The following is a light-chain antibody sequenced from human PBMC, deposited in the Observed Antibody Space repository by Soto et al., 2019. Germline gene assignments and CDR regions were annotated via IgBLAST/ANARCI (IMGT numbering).Light chain of an antibody. CDR1: QSINTW. J-gene: IGKJ2*01. Sequence: DIQITQSPSTVSASVGDRVTITCRASQSINTWLAWYQQKPWKAPRVLIYDASSLQSGVQSRFSGSGSGTEFTRTISSLERDDFATYYCQQYNGHFGQGTQLEIK. CDR2: DAS. V-gene: IGKV1-5*01. CDR3: QQYNGH.